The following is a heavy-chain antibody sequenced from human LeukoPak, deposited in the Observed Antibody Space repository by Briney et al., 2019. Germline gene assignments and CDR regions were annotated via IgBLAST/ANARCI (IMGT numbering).Heavy chain of an antibody. CDR3: ARGPACTNGVCYTGYFDY. V-gene: IGHV1-69*04. Sequence: RASVKVSYKASGGTFSSYAISWVRQAPGQGLEWMGRIIPILGIANYAQKFQGRVTITADKSTSTAYMELSSLRSEDTAVYYCARGPACTNGVCYTGYFDYWGQGTLVTVSS. D-gene: IGHD2-8*01. CDR1: GGTFSSYA. J-gene: IGHJ4*02. CDR2: IIPILGIA.